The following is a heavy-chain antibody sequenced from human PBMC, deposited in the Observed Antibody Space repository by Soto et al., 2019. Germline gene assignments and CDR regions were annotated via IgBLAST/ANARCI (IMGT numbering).Heavy chain of an antibody. CDR1: GGSFSGYY. J-gene: IGHJ4*01. CDR3: AGARPRLSIAARGNPFDY. CDR2: INPSGST. D-gene: IGHD6-6*01. Sequence: QVQLQQWGAGLLKPSETLSLTCAVYGGSFSGYYWSWIRQPPGKGLEWIGEINPSGSTNYNPSLKRRVSISVDTSKHQFSLKQSSVTAAHTAVYYCAGARPRLSIAARGNPFDYWGRGTLVTVSS. V-gene: IGHV4-34*01.